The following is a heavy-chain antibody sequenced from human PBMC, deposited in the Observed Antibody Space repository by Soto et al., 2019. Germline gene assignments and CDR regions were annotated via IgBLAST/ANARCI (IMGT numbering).Heavy chain of an antibody. V-gene: IGHV3-23*01. Sequence: PGGSLRLSCAASGFTFSSYAMSWVRQAPGKGLEWVSAISGSGGSTYYADSVKGRFTISRDNSKNTLYLQMNSLRAEDTAVYYCASTMVRGVIITLHYYGMDVWGQGTTVTVSS. CDR3: ASTMVRGVIITLHYYGMDV. J-gene: IGHJ6*02. D-gene: IGHD3-10*01. CDR2: ISGSGGST. CDR1: GFTFSSYA.